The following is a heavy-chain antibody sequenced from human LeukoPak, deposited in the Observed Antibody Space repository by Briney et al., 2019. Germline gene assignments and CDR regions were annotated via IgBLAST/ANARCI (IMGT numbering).Heavy chain of an antibody. D-gene: IGHD2-8*01. V-gene: IGHV1-18*01. CDR3: ARPNLDCKRGVCYDY. CDR1: DHTSTNYG. Sequence: AAGKVSCKASDHTSTNYGISWGRQAPGQGLEWMGPGQVLEWMAWISVYSGHTYYAQQFQGRVTVTTDTSTSTAYMELRSLRSDDTAVYYCARPNLDCKRGVCYDYWGQGTLVTVSS. CDR2: ISVYSGHT. J-gene: IGHJ4*02.